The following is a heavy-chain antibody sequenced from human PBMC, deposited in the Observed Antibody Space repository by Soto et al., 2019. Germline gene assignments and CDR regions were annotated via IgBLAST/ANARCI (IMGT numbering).Heavy chain of an antibody. J-gene: IGHJ4*02. Sequence: GGSLRLSCAASGFTFSTYWMHWVRQAPGKGLVWVSRSNSDGSSTSYADSVKGRFTISRDNAKNTLYLQMNSLRAEDTAVYYCASSLLTPFDSWGQGTLVTVSS. CDR1: GFTFSTYW. CDR2: SNSDGSST. CDR3: ASSLLTPFDS. D-gene: IGHD7-27*01. V-gene: IGHV3-74*01.